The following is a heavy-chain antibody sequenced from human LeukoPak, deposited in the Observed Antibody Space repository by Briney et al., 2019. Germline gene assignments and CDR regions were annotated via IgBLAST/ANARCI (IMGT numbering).Heavy chain of an antibody. CDR3: ARGVATNY. CDR1: GYTFTSNY. D-gene: IGHD2-15*01. J-gene: IGHJ4*02. CDR2: ISPSGGST. V-gene: IGHV1-46*01. Sequence: GASVKVSCKAFGYTFTSNYMHWVRQAPGQGPEWMGVISPSGGSTTYAQKFQGRVTMTRNTSISTAYMELSTLRSEDTAVYYCARGVATNYWGQGTLVTVSS.